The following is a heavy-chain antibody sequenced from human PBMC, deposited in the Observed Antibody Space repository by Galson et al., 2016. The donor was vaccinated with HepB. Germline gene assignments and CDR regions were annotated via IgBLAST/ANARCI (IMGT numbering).Heavy chain of an antibody. D-gene: IGHD3-3*01. CDR2: INWNSASI. J-gene: IGHJ4*02. Sequence: SLRLSCAVSGFTFDDYAMHWVRQAPGKGLEWVSGINWNSASIDYADSVRGRFTISRDNSKNTLYLQMNSLRPEDTAVYYCAKDVWSGFSGGKFDYWGQGTLVTVSS. V-gene: IGHV3-9*01. CDR3: AKDVWSGFSGGKFDY. CDR1: GFTFDDYA.